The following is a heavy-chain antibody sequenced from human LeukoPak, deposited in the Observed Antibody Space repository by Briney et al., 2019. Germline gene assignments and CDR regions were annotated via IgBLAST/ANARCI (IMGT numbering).Heavy chain of an antibody. D-gene: IGHD4-17*01. CDR2: INPNSGGT. Sequence: GASVTVSCKASGYTFTGYYMHWVRQAPGQGLEWMGWINPNSGGTNYAQKFQGRVTMTRDTSISTAYMELSRLRSDDTAVYYCARGGPVAYYGWFDPWGQGTLVTVSS. CDR3: ARGGPVAYYGWFDP. J-gene: IGHJ5*02. CDR1: GYTFTGYY. V-gene: IGHV1-2*02.